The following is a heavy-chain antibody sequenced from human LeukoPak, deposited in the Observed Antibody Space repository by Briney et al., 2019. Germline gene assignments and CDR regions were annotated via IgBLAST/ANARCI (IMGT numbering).Heavy chain of an antibody. V-gene: IGHV7-4-1*02. Sequence: ASVKVSCKASGYTFTSYAMNWVRQAPGQGLEWMGWINTNTGNPTYAQGSTGRFVFSLDTSVSTAYLQISSLKAEDTAVYYCARDLGGSYRNWLFDYWGQGTLVTVSS. CDR3: ARDLGGSYRNWLFDY. CDR1: GYTFTSYA. D-gene: IGHD1-26*01. J-gene: IGHJ4*02. CDR2: INTNTGNP.